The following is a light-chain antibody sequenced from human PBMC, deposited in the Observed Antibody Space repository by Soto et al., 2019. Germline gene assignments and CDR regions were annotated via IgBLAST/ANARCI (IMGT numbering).Light chain of an antibody. V-gene: IGKV3-15*01. Sequence: EVVMTQSPATLSVSPGERGTLSCRASQSVSTNLAWYQQKLGQALRLLIYGASTRASGIPGRFSGSGSGTEFTLTISSLQSEDFAVYYCQQYNNWPRTFGQGTKVDIK. CDR1: QSVSTN. CDR2: GAS. J-gene: IGKJ1*01. CDR3: QQYNNWPRT.